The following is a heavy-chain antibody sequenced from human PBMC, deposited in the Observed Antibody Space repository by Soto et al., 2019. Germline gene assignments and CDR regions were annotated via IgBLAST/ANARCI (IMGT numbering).Heavy chain of an antibody. CDR3: AVVDSTGNWFDP. CDR1: GGSISSSDFY. D-gene: IGHD6-25*01. V-gene: IGHV4-39*01. J-gene: IGHJ5*02. Sequence: QLQLQESGPGLVKPSETLSLTCTVSGGSISSSDFYWGWLRQTPGKGLEFIGSMYYSGTTYYNPYLKSRVTISVDTSKHQFTLKLISVTAADTAVYYCAVVDSTGNWFDPWGEGALVTVSS. CDR2: MYYSGTT.